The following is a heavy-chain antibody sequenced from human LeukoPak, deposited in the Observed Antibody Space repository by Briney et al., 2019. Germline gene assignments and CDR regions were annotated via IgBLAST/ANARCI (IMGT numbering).Heavy chain of an antibody. CDR1: GFTFSSYS. J-gene: IGHJ4*02. CDR3: ARDSRVGDFWSGSPFDY. Sequence: PGGSLRLSCAASGFTFSSYSMNWVRQAPGEGLEWVSSISSSSSYIYYADSVKGRFTISRDNAKNSLYLQMNSLRAEDTAVYYCARDSRVGDFWSGSPFDYWGQGTLVTVSS. CDR2: ISSSSSYI. V-gene: IGHV3-21*01. D-gene: IGHD3-3*01.